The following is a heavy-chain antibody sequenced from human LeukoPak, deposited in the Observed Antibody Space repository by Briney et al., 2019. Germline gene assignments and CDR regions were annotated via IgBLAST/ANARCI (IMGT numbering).Heavy chain of an antibody. CDR3: ARDRELGREYYYYMDV. J-gene: IGHJ6*03. CDR1: GYSISSGYY. D-gene: IGHD7-27*01. Sequence: SETLSLTCTVSGYSISSGYYWGWIRQPPGKGLEWIGSGSTYYNPSLKSRVTISVDTSKNQFSLKLSSVTAADTAVYYCARDRELGREYYYYMDVWGKGTTVTVSS. CDR2: SGST. V-gene: IGHV4-38-2*02.